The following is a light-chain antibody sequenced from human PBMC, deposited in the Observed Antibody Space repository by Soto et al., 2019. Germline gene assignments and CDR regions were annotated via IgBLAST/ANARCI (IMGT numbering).Light chain of an antibody. CDR1: SSNIGSNT. CDR3: AAWDDSLNAVV. CDR2: SNN. V-gene: IGLV1-44*01. Sequence: QSVLTQPPSASGTPGQSVTISCSGSSSNIGSNTVNWYQQLPGTAPKLLIYSNNQRPSGVPVRFSGSKSGTSASLAISGLQSEDVADYYCAAWDDSLNAVVFGGGTKVTVL. J-gene: IGLJ2*01.